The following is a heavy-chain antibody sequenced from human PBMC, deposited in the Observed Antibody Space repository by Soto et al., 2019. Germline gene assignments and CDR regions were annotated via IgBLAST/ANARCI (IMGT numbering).Heavy chain of an antibody. CDR1: GGSISSGGYY. CDR3: ARDPQMGGYDLGFDY. CDR2: IYYSGST. V-gene: IGHV4-31*03. D-gene: IGHD5-12*01. J-gene: IGHJ4*02. Sequence: SETLSLTCTVSGGSISSGGYYWSWIRQHPGKGLEWIGYIYYSGSTYYNPSLKSRVTISVDTSKNQFSLKLSSVTAADTAVYYCARDPQMGGYDLGFDYWGQGTLVTVSS.